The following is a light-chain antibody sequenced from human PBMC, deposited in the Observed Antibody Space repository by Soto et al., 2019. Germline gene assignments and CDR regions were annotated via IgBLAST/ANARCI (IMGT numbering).Light chain of an antibody. Sequence: EIVMTQSPATLSVSPGEGATLSCRAGQSVGVNLAWYQQMPGQAPRLLIYGASTRATGVPARFSGSGSGTEVTLTISSLQFEDFAVYFCQQYEEWPPQLTFGGGTKVEI. CDR3: QQYEEWPPQLT. V-gene: IGKV3-15*01. CDR1: QSVGVN. CDR2: GAS. J-gene: IGKJ4*01.